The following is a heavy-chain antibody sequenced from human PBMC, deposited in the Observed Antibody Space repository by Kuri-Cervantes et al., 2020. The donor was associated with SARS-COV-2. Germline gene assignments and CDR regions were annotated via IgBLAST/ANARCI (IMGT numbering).Heavy chain of an antibody. Sequence: GESLKISCAASGFTFSSYWMSWVRQAPGKGLEWVAVISYDGSNKYYADSVKGRFTISRDNSKNTLYLQMNSLRAEDTAVYYCVRVGAYSGYDFDSWGQGTLVTVSS. J-gene: IGHJ4*02. CDR2: ISYDGSNK. V-gene: IGHV3-30-3*01. D-gene: IGHD5-12*01. CDR1: GFTFSSYW. CDR3: VRVGAYSGYDFDS.